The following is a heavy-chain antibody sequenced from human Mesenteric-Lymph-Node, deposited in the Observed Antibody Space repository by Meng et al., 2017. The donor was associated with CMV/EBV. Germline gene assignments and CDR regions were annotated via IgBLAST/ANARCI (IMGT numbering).Heavy chain of an antibody. CDR3: ARRRIRYSSGWYGGFDY. V-gene: IGHV5-51*01. D-gene: IGHD6-19*01. CDR2: IYPGGSDV. Sequence: YSFTDHWIGCVRPMPGEGLEWMTLIYPGGSDVRFSPSFSGHVTMSVDRSNSTAYLHWSSLKASDTAMYYCARRRIRYSSGWYGGFDYWGQGTLVTVSS. J-gene: IGHJ4*02. CDR1: YSFTDHW.